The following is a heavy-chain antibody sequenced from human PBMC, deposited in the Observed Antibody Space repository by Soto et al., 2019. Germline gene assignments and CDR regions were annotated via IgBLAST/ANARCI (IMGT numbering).Heavy chain of an antibody. Sequence: PGGSLRLSCSASGFTFSSYAMHWVRQAPGKGLEYVSAISSNGGSTYYADSVKGRFTISRDNYKHMLYLQMSSLSAEDTAVYYCVKDQTPLGFCSNVFDYWGQGTLVT. V-gene: IGHV3-64D*06. CDR1: GFTFSSYA. J-gene: IGHJ4*02. D-gene: IGHD2-2*01. CDR3: VKDQTPLGFCSNVFDY. CDR2: ISSNGGST.